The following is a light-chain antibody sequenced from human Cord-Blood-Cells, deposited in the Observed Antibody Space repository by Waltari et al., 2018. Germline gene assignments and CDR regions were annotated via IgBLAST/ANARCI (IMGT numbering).Light chain of an antibody. CDR1: SSDVGSYKL. CDR2: EGS. V-gene: IGLV2-23*01. J-gene: IGLJ3*02. Sequence: QSALTQPASVSGSPGQSITISCTGTSSDVGSYKLVSWYQQQPGKAPKLRIYEGSKRPSGVSNRFSGSKSGNTASLTISGLQAEDEADYYCCSYAGSSTWVFGGGTKLTVL. CDR3: CSYAGSSTWV.